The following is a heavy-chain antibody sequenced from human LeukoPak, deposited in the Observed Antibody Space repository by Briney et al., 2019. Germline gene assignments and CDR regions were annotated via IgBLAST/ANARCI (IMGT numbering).Heavy chain of an antibody. J-gene: IGHJ4*02. D-gene: IGHD2-15*01. Sequence: ASVKVSCKASGCTFTGYYMHWVRQAPGQGLEWMEWMNPNSGNTGYAQKFQGRVTMTRNTSISTAYMELSSLRSEDTAVYYCARAGGYCGRISCPYYFDYWGQGSLVAVSS. V-gene: IGHV1-8*02. CDR2: MNPNSGNT. CDR1: GCTFTGYY. CDR3: ARAGGYCGRISCPYYFDY.